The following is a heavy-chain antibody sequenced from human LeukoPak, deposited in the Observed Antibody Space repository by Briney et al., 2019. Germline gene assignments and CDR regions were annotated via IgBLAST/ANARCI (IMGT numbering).Heavy chain of an antibody. J-gene: IGHJ4*02. CDR2: IYSGGST. V-gene: IGHV3-53*01. CDR3: ARGDYFDY. CDR1: GFTFSTYN. Sequence: PGGSLRLSCAASGFTFSTYNMSWVRQAPGKGLEWVPVIYSGGSTYYADSVKGRFTISRDNSKNTLYLQMNSLRAEDTAVYYCARGDYFDYWGQGTLVTVSS.